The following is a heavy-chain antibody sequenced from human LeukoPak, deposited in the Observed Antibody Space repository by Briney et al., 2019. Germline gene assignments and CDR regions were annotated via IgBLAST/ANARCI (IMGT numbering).Heavy chain of an antibody. D-gene: IGHD3-10*01. CDR3: ARDLHYAFDI. Sequence: SGGSLRLSCAVSGFTFSYYSMNWVRQAPGKGLEWVSYISSSGSTTYYADSVKGRFTVSRDNAKNSLYLQMNSLRDEDTAVYYCARDLHYAFDIWGQGTMVTASS. CDR1: GFTFSYYS. J-gene: IGHJ3*02. V-gene: IGHV3-48*02. CDR2: ISSSGSTT.